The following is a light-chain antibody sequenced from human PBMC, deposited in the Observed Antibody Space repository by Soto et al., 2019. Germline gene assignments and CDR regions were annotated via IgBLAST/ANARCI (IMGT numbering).Light chain of an antibody. Sequence: EIVLTWCPATLCLSPGERATLACGESQSLSGKYLAWYHQRPGQAPRVLIHSASSRAPGIPDRFTGSGSGPDFPLTPPRLEPQDFGAYYCQQYRSLPRIFGQGTKVDIK. CDR1: QSLSGKY. CDR3: QQYRSLPRI. CDR2: SAS. V-gene: IGKV3-20*01. J-gene: IGKJ1*01.